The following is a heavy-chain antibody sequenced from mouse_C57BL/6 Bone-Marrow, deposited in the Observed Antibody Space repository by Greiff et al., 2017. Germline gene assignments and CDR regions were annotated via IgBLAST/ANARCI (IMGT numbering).Heavy chain of an antibody. J-gene: IGHJ4*01. CDR3: ARRGAQATGYAMDY. CDR2: ISSGSSTI. Sequence: EVQRVESGGGLVKPGGSLKLSCAASGFTFSDYGMHWVRQAPEKGLEWVAYISSGSSTIYYADTVKGRFTISRDNAKNTLFLQMTSLRSEDTAMYYCARRGAQATGYAMDYWGQGTSVTVSS. D-gene: IGHD3-2*02. V-gene: IGHV5-17*01. CDR1: GFTFSDYG.